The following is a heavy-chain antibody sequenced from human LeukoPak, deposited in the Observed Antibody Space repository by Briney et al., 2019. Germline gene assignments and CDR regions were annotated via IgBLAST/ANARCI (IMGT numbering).Heavy chain of an antibody. J-gene: IGHJ3*02. V-gene: IGHV4-59*01. CDR2: IYYSGST. Sequence: SETLSLTCTVSGGSISSYYWSWIRQPPGKGLEWIGYIYYSGSTNYNPSLKSRVTISVDTSKNQFSLKLSSVTAADTAVYYCARDSGVSGVRLFAFDIGGQGTMVTVSS. CDR1: GGSISSYY. CDR3: ARDSGVSGVRLFAFDI. D-gene: IGHD3-10*01.